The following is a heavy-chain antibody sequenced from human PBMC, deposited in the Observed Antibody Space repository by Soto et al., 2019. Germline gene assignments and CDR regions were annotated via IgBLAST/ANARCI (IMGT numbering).Heavy chain of an antibody. D-gene: IGHD3-16*02. Sequence: QVQLVESGGGVVQPGRSLRLSCAASGFTFSSYGMHWVRQAPGKGLEWVAVISYDGSDKYYADSVKGRFTISRDNSKDTLNLQMNSLRADDTAVYYCAKALGELSPESDDYWGQGTPITVSS. CDR1: GFTFSSYG. CDR3: AKALGELSPESDDY. CDR2: ISYDGSDK. V-gene: IGHV3-30*18. J-gene: IGHJ4*02.